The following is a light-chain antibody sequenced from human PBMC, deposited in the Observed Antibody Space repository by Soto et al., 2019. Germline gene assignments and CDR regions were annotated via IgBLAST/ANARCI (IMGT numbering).Light chain of an antibody. CDR2: LNNDGSH. Sequence: QPVLTQSPSASASLGASVELTCTLSSGHSSYAIAWHQKQPGKGPRYLMDLNNDGSHTKGDGIPDRFSGSSSGAERYLIISSLQSEDEADYYCQTWGTGFQVFGGGTKLTVL. CDR1: SGHSSYA. V-gene: IGLV4-69*01. CDR3: QTWGTGFQV. J-gene: IGLJ2*01.